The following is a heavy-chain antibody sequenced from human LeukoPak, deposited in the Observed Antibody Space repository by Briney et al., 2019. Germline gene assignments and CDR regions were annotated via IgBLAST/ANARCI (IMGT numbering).Heavy chain of an antibody. D-gene: IGHD2-21*01. J-gene: IGHJ4*02. CDR3: ARHRFASPFDS. Sequence: SETLSLTCTVSGGSISSDYWSWIRQPPGKGLEWIGYICSSGDSNYNPSLKSRVTISLDTSKSQVSLKLSSVTAADTAVFYCARHRFASPFDSWGQGTLVTVSS. V-gene: IGHV4-59*08. CDR2: ICSSGDS. CDR1: GGSISSDY.